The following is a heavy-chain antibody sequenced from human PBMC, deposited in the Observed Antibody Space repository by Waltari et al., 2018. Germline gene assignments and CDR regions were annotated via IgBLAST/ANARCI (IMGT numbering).Heavy chain of an antibody. Sequence: EMQLVESGGGLIQPGGSLRLSCAASGFNVSRNYMSWVRQAPGEGMELVSISYSDGRTYYADYVKGRFTNSRDNSKNTLYLQMNSLRAEDTAIYYCAREVYRSGGHWGQGTLVTVSS. CDR2: SYSDGRT. V-gene: IGHV3-53*01. D-gene: IGHD6-19*01. J-gene: IGHJ4*02. CDR1: GFNVSRNY. CDR3: AREVYRSGGH.